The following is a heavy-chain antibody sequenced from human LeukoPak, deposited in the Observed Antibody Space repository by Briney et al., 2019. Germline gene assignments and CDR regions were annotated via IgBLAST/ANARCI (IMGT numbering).Heavy chain of an antibody. CDR1: GFTFDDYT. J-gene: IGHJ4*02. Sequence: GGSLRLSCAASGFTFDDYTMHWVRQAPGKGLEWVSLITWDGVSTYYADSVKGRFTISRDNSKNSLYLQMNSLTTEDTALYYCAKALLVVVTASPFDYWGQGTLVTVSS. CDR3: AKALLVVVTASPFDY. D-gene: IGHD2-21*02. V-gene: IGHV3-43*01. CDR2: ITWDGVST.